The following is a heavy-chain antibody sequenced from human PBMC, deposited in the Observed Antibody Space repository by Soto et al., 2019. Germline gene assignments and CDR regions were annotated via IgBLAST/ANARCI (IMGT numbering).Heavy chain of an antibody. Sequence: SETLSLTCTVSGGSISSPNDFWGWIRQPPGTGLEWIGCIHYRGSTYYNPSLKSRVTISVDTSKNQFSLKLSSVTAADTAVYYCARLKSSSWYKSLDYWGQGTLVTVSS. J-gene: IGHJ4*02. D-gene: IGHD6-13*01. CDR2: IHYRGST. CDR3: ARLKSSSWYKSLDY. V-gene: IGHV4-31*03. CDR1: GGSISSPNDF.